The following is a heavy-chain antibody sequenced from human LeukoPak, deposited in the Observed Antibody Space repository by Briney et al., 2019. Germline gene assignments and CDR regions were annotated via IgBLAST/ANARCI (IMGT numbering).Heavy chain of an antibody. Sequence: GGSLGLSCAASGFTFSSYAMHWVRQAPGKGLEWVAVISYDGSNKYYADSVKGRFTISRDNSKNTLYLQMNSLRAEDTAVYYSPRGGYYDSSGYPPLDYWGQGTLVTVSS. CDR2: ISYDGSNK. V-gene: IGHV3-30-3*01. J-gene: IGHJ4*02. CDR1: GFTFSSYA. D-gene: IGHD3-22*01. CDR3: PRGGYYDSSGYPPLDY.